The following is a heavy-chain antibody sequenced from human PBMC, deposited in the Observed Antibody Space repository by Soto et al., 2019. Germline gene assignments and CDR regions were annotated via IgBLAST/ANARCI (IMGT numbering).Heavy chain of an antibody. CDR3: ARDREYYDSSGLYFDY. J-gene: IGHJ4*02. D-gene: IGHD3-22*01. CDR2: TYYGWNT. V-gene: IGHV4-59*01. Sequence: SETLSLTCSVSGGSISDYYWSWIRQPPGKGLEWIGYTYYGWNTNYNPSLKSRVTISVDTSKNQFSLKLISVTTADTAVYYCARDREYYDSSGLYFDYWGQGTLVTVSS. CDR1: GGSISDYY.